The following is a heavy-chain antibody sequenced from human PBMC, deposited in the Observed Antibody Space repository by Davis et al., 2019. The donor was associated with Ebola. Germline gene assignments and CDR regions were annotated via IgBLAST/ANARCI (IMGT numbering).Heavy chain of an antibody. CDR1: GGSVTSGGYY. CDR3: ARVGAEYDFWSGSVDY. D-gene: IGHD3-3*01. CDR2: IYRSGNT. J-gene: IGHJ4*02. V-gene: IGHV4-31*03. Sequence: SETLSLTCTVSGGSVTSGGYYWSWIHQHPGKGLEWIGYIYRSGNTFFIPSLRSRVTISLDSSKNQFSLNLTSVTAADTAVYYCARVGAEYDFWSGSVDYWGQGTLVTVSS.